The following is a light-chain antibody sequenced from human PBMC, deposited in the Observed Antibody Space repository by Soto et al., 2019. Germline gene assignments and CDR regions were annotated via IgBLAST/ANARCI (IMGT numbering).Light chain of an antibody. J-gene: IGLJ3*02. Sequence: QSALTQPASVSGSPGQSITSSCTGTSSDVGGYNYVSWYQQHPGKAPKLMVYEVSNRPSGVSNRFSGFKSGNTASLTISGLQTEDEDDYYCSSYTRRATWVFGGGTKLTVL. V-gene: IGLV2-14*01. CDR3: SSYTRRATWV. CDR1: SSDVGGYNY. CDR2: EVS.